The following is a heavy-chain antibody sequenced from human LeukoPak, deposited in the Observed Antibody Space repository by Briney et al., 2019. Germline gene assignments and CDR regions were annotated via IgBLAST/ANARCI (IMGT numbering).Heavy chain of an antibody. CDR1: GFTFSSYA. CDR2: ISYDGSNK. J-gene: IGHJ4*02. Sequence: GGSLRLSCAASGFTFSSYAMHWVRQAPGKGLEWVAVISYDGSNKYYADSVKGRFTISRDNSKNTLYLQMNSLRVDDAAVYYCARAPVTSCRGAYCYPFDYWGQGTLVTVSS. V-gene: IGHV3-30*04. CDR3: ARAPVTSCRGAYCYPFDY. D-gene: IGHD2-21*01.